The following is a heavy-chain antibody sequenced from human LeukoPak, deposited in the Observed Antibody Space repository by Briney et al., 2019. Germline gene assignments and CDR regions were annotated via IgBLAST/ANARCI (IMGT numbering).Heavy chain of an antibody. D-gene: IGHD1-26*01. CDR3: AKLPGRGSYYYGMDV. Sequence: GGSLRLSCAASGFTFSSYAMSWVRQAPGKGLEWVSAISGSGGSTYYADSVKGRFTISRDNSKNTLYLQMNSLRAEDTAVYYCAKLPGRGSYYYGMDVWGQGTTVTVSS. CDR2: ISGSGGST. J-gene: IGHJ6*02. V-gene: IGHV3-23*01. CDR1: GFTFSSYA.